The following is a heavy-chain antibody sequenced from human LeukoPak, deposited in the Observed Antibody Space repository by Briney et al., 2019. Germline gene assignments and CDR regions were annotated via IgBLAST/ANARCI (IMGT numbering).Heavy chain of an antibody. V-gene: IGHV1-2*02. CDR2: INPNSGGT. CDR3: APSVRSGGSYYFDY. Sequence: ASVKVSCKASGYTFTGYYMHWVRQAPGQGLEWMGWINPNSGGTNYAQKFQGRVTMTRDTSISTAYMELSSLRSEDTAVYYCAPSVRSGGSYYFDYWGQGTLVTVSS. CDR1: GYTFTGYY. J-gene: IGHJ4*02. D-gene: IGHD2-15*01.